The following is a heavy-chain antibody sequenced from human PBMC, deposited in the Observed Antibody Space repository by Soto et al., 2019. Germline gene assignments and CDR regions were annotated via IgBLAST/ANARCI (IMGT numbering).Heavy chain of an antibody. V-gene: IGHV3-74*01. CDR1: GFTFSSYW. Sequence: EVQLVESGGGLVQPGGSLRLSCAASGFTFSSYWMHWVRQAPGKGLVWISRIVRDGSGTNDADSVKGRFTISRDNAKNTLYLEINSLRAEDTAVYFCGRGGSGIYGMDIWGEGTTVTVSS. CDR2: IVRDGSGT. D-gene: IGHD6-13*01. CDR3: GRGGSGIYGMDI. J-gene: IGHJ6*04.